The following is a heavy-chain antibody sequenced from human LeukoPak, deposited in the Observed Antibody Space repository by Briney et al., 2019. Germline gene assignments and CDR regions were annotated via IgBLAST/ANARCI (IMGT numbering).Heavy chain of an antibody. CDR2: IYNSGST. CDR1: GGSISSGDYS. V-gene: IGHV4-30-2*05. CDR3: GRARAAAGYGGTFDY. D-gene: IGHD6-13*01. Sequence: SETLSLTCAVSGGSISSGDYSWSWIRQPPGKDLEWIGYIYNSGSTYYNPSLKSRVTISVDTSKNQFSLKLSSVTAADTAVYYCGRARAAAGYGGTFDYWGQGTLVTVSS. J-gene: IGHJ4*02.